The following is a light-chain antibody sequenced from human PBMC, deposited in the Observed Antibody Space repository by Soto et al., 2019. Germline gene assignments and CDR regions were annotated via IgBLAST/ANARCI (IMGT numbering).Light chain of an antibody. J-gene: IGKJ2*01. CDR3: QQRSNWPAMYT. CDR1: QSVSSY. Sequence: EIVLTQSPATLSLSPGERATLSCRASQSVSSYLAWYQQKPGQAPRLLIYDASNRATGIPARFSGSGSGTDFTLTISSLEPEDCAVYYCQQRSNWPAMYTFGQGTKLESK. CDR2: DAS. V-gene: IGKV3-11*01.